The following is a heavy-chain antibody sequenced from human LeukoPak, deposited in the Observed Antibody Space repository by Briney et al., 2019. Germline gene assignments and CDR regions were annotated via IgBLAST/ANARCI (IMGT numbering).Heavy chain of an antibody. Sequence: PGESLRLSCTASGSTFSTYPMTWVRQAPGQGLEWVSAISGNSVTIYYADSVKGGFTISRDNSKNTLYLQMNSLRAEDTAVYYCARDRSDILTGYYISDYWGQGTLVTVSS. D-gene: IGHD3-9*01. V-gene: IGHV3-23*01. J-gene: IGHJ4*02. CDR2: ISGNSVTI. CDR1: GSTFSTYP. CDR3: ARDRSDILTGYYISDY.